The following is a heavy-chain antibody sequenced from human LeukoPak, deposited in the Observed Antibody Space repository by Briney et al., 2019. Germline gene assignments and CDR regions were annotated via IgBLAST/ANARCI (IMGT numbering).Heavy chain of an antibody. CDR3: AKEDYDSSGYMDV. D-gene: IGHD3-22*01. CDR1: GFTFSSYG. CDR2: IRYDGSNK. V-gene: IGHV3-30*02. J-gene: IGHJ6*03. Sequence: GGSLRLSCAASGFTFSSYGMHWVRQAPGKGLEWVAFIRYDGSNKYYADSVKGRFTISRDNSKNTLYLQMNSLRAEDTAVYYCAKEDYDSSGYMDVWGKGTTVTISS.